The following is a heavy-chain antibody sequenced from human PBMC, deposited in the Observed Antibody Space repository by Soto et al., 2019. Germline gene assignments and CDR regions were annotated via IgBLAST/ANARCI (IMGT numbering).Heavy chain of an antibody. CDR3: ARDREVEVPGTDGNSHYYYMDL. D-gene: IGHD6-19*01. V-gene: IGHV4-4*02. CDR2: VYHSGSI. Sequence: NPSETLSLTCAVSGGSITSRTWWSWVRQTPGKGLEWIGDVYHSGSINYSPSLTSRLTISVDKSKNHFSLRLSSVTAADTAVYYCARDREVEVPGTDGNSHYYYMDLWGRGTTVTVSS. CDR1: GGSITSRTW. J-gene: IGHJ6*03.